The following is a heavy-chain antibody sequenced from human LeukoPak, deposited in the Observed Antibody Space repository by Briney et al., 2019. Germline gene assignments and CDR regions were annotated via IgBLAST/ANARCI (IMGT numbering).Heavy chain of an antibody. CDR3: AKARGIYYDSTYYFDY. J-gene: IGHJ4*02. V-gene: IGHV3-30*18. CDR1: GFTLSSYG. Sequence: PGRSLRLSCAASGFTLSSYGMHWVRQAPGKGLEWVAVISYDGSNKYYADSVKGRFTISRDNSKNTLYLQMNSLRAEDTAVYYCAKARGIYYDSTYYFDYWGQGTLVTVSS. D-gene: IGHD3-22*01. CDR2: ISYDGSNK.